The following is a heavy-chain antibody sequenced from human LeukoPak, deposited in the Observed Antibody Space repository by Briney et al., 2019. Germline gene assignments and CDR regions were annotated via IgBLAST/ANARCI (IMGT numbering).Heavy chain of an antibody. J-gene: IGHJ5*02. CDR2: MNPNSGNT. V-gene: IGHV1-8*02. Sequence: GASVKVSCKASGYTFTGYYMHWVRQAPGQGLEWMGWMNPNSGNTGYAQKFQGRVTMTRNTSISTAYMELSSLRSEDTAVYYCATFDYYDSSGYYHWGQGTLVTVSS. CDR1: GYTFTGYY. CDR3: ATFDYYDSSGYYH. D-gene: IGHD3-22*01.